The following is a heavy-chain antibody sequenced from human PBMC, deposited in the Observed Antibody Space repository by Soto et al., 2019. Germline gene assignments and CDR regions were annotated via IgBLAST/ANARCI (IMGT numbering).Heavy chain of an antibody. CDR3: ARDRGYSGYGGNYYYYYGMDV. D-gene: IGHD5-12*01. CDR2: INPNSGGT. CDR1: GYTFTGYY. J-gene: IGHJ6*02. V-gene: IGHV1-2*02. Sequence: ASVKVSSKPSGYTFTGYYMHWVRQAPGQGLEWRGWINPNSGGTNYAQKFQGRVTMTRDTSISTAYRELSRLRSDDTAVYYCARDRGYSGYGGNYYYYYGMDVWGQGTTVTVSS.